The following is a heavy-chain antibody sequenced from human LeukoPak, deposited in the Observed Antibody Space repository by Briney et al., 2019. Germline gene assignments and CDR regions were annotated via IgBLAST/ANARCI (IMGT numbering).Heavy chain of an antibody. CDR3: ARDTAARPFDY. Sequence: ASVKVSCKASGYTFTSYYMHWVRQAPGQGLEWMGIINLSGGSTSYAQKFQGRVTMTRDTSTSTVYMELSSLRSEDTAVYYCARDTAARPFDYWGQGTLVTVSS. V-gene: IGHV1-46*01. J-gene: IGHJ4*02. CDR2: INLSGGST. D-gene: IGHD6-6*01. CDR1: GYTFTSYY.